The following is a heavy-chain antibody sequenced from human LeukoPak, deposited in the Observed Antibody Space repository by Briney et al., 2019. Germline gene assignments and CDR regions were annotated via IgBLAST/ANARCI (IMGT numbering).Heavy chain of an antibody. CDR2: IYYSGST. V-gene: IGHV4-59*01. J-gene: IGHJ6*03. CDR3: ARGDFCSKSDCYLRPMDV. CDR1: GGSISDYY. D-gene: IGHD3-3*01. Sequence: SETLSLTCTVSGGSISDYYWNWIRQPPGKGLEWIGYIYYSGSTTYNPSLKSRVTMSVDTAKNQFSLKLSSVTAADTAVYYCARGDFCSKSDCYLRPMDVWGKGTTVTVSS.